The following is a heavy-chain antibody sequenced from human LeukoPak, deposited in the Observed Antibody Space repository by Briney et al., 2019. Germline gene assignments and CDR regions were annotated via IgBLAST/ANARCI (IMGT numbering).Heavy chain of an antibody. D-gene: IGHD3-10*01. CDR3: GRGEVYGSGRYYHYYMDV. Sequence: SETLSLTCTVSGGSISSYYWTWIRQPAGKGLEWIGLIYSSESSNYNPSLKSRATMSEDTSKNQFFLKLSSVTAADTAVYFCGRGEVYGSGRYYHYYMDVGGKGTTVTVPS. CDR1: GGSISSYY. CDR2: IYSSESS. V-gene: IGHV4-4*07. J-gene: IGHJ6*03.